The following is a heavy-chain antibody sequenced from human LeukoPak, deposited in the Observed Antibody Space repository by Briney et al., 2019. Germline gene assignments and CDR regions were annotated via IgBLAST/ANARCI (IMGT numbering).Heavy chain of an antibody. CDR1: GFTFSNYW. D-gene: IGHD6-19*01. J-gene: IGHJ5*02. CDR3: ARGTGYSSGWYGNWFDP. V-gene: IGHV3-7*01. Sequence: GGSLRLSCAASGFTFSNYWMGWVRQAPGKGLEWVANIKQDGSEGYYVDSVKGRFTISRDNTKNSLYLQMNSLRVEDTGVYYCARGTGYSSGWYGNWFDPWGQGTLVTVSS. CDR2: IKQDGSEG.